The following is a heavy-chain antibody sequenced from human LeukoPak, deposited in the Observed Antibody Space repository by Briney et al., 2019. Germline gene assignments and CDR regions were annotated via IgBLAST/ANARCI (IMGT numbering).Heavy chain of an antibody. CDR2: INPNSGGT. D-gene: IGHD3-3*01. V-gene: IGHV1-2*02. CDR3: ARLTGEWLLYRDY. CDR1: GYTFTSYD. Sequence: GASVKVSCKASGYTFTSYDTNWVRQATGQGLEWMGWINPNSGGTNYAQKFQGRVTMTRDTSISTAYMELSRLRSDDTAVYYCARLTGEWLLYRDYWGQGTLVTVSS. J-gene: IGHJ4*02.